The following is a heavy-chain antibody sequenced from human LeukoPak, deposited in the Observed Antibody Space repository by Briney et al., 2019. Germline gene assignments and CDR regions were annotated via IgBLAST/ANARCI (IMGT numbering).Heavy chain of an antibody. J-gene: IGHJ4*02. V-gene: IGHV5-51*01. CDR2: IYPGDSDT. CDR3: ARRGILTGKPFDY. Sequence: GESLKISCEGSGYSFTTYWIGWVRQMPRKGLEWMGIIYPGDSDTIYSPSFQDQVTISADKSINTAYLQWGSLEASDTAIYYCARRGILTGKPFDYWGQGTLVTVSS. CDR1: GYSFTTYW. D-gene: IGHD3-9*01.